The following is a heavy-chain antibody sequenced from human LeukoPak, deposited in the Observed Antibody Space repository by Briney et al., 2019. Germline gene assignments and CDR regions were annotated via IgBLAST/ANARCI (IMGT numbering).Heavy chain of an antibody. J-gene: IGHJ4*02. V-gene: IGHV3-30*18. CDR1: GFTFSSYG. D-gene: IGHD6-19*01. CDR2: ISYDGSNK. Sequence: GGSLRLSCAASGFTFSSYGMHWVRQAPGKGLERVAVISYDGSNKYYADSVKGRFTISRDNSKNTLYLQMNSLRAEDTAVYYCAKGSGWYYFDYWGQGTLVTVS. CDR3: AKGSGWYYFDY.